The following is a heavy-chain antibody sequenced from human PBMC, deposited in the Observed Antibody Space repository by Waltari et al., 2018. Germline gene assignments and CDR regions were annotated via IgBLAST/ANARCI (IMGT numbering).Heavy chain of an antibody. CDR1: GFTFSSYA. D-gene: IGHD3-22*01. CDR3: AKVDLGGYYFKYYFDY. Sequence: EVQLLESGGGLVQPGGSLRLSCAASGFTFSSYAMSWVRQAPGKGLEWVSAISGSGGRTYYADSVKGRFTISRDNSKNTLYLQMNSLRAEDTAVYYCAKVDLGGYYFKYYFDYWGQGTLVTVSS. CDR2: ISGSGGRT. J-gene: IGHJ4*02. V-gene: IGHV3-23*01.